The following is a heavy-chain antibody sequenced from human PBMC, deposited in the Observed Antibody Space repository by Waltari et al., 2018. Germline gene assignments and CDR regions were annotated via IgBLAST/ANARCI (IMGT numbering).Heavy chain of an antibody. CDR1: GFRFSFYG. CDR2: ISGGGGDT. Sequence: DVQLVESGGGLVQPGGSLRLPWVASGFRFSFYGMSWVRQAPGKGLQWVSAISGGGGDTFYADSVTGRFTISRDNSKNTLYLQMNNLRADDTARYFCAKDPPGSYYEGFDHWGQGTTVNVSS. V-gene: IGHV3-23*04. CDR3: AKDPPGSYYEGFDH. D-gene: IGHD1-26*01. J-gene: IGHJ3*01.